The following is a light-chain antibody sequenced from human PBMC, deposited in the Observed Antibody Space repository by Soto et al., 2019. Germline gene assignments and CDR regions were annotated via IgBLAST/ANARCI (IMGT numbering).Light chain of an antibody. Sequence: EIVMTQSPATLSVSPGERATLSCRASPSVTNFLAWYQQKPGQAPRLLIYGAFNRATGIPARFSGSGSGTDFTLTISSLEPEDSAVYYCQQRNVWPSVTFGQGTRLEIK. CDR3: QQRNVWPSVT. J-gene: IGKJ5*01. CDR1: PSVTNF. V-gene: IGKV3-11*01. CDR2: GAF.